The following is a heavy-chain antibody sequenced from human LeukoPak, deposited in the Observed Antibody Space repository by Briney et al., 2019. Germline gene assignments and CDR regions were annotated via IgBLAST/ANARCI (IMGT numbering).Heavy chain of an antibody. CDR2: INHSGST. J-gene: IGHJ5*02. CDR1: GGSFSGYY. Sequence: SETLSLTCAVYGGSFSGYYWSWIRQPPGKGLEWIGEINHSGSTNYNPSLKSRVTISVDTSKNQFSLKLSSVTAADTAVCYCARVATRNWFDPWGQGTLVTVSS. V-gene: IGHV4-34*01. CDR3: ARVATRNWFDP.